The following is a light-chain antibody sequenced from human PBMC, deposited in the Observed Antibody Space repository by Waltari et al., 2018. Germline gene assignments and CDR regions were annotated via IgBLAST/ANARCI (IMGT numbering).Light chain of an antibody. CDR1: QSVNSN. V-gene: IGKV3-15*01. CDR3: QQYSTWPPWT. CDR2: GAS. J-gene: IGKJ1*01. Sequence: DIVTTQSPATLSVSPGERANLSCRTSQSVNSNLAWYQQKPGQAPRPLVFGASTRATGIPARFTGSGSGTEFTLTISSLQSEDFAIYYCQQYSTWPPWTFGQGTKVDIK.